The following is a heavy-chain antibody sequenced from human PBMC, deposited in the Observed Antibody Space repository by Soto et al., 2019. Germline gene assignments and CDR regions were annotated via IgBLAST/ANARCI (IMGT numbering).Heavy chain of an antibody. CDR3: AGYYVGIGGRGG. Sequence: QEHLQESGPGLVRPSQTLSLTCTVSGASISSSRYHWSWIRQPPGKGLEWIGHTYDSGSAYYNPWRAGGVTISLDRSKNQFSLMLRSVAAADTAVDYCAGYYVGIGGRGGWGQGALVTVSS. J-gene: IGHJ4*02. D-gene: IGHD3-10*02. CDR2: TYDSGSA. CDR1: GASISSSRYH. V-gene: IGHV4-30-4*01.